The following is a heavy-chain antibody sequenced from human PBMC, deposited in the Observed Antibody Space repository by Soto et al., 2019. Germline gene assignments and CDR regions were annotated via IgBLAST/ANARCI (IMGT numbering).Heavy chain of an antibody. J-gene: IGHJ3*02. D-gene: IGHD1-26*01. CDR1: GGSLSSYF. CDR3: ARGRGGTYDAFDI. CDR2: IFYSGTT. Sequence: QVQLQESGPGLVKPSETLSLTCSVSGGSLSSYFWSWIRQPPGKGLEWIGYIFYSGTTNYNPSLKSRVTISLDTSRNRFALKLNSVTAADTAVYYCARGRGGTYDAFDIWGQGTMVTVSS. V-gene: IGHV4-59*01.